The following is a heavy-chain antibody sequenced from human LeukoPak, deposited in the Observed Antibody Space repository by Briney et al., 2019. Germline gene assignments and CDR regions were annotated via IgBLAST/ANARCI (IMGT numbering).Heavy chain of an antibody. J-gene: IGHJ4*02. D-gene: IGHD5-12*01. CDR3: ARDRGGRTGYAPGDFDF. V-gene: IGHV4-38-2*02. CDR1: SYSISSGYY. Sequence: PSETLSLTCAVSSYSISSGYYWDWIRQPPGKGLEWIGTIFYSGRAYYNPSLKSRVTMSVDTSKNHFSLKLTSVTAADPAVYFCARDRGGRTGYAPGDFDFWGQGTLVTVSS. CDR2: IFYSGRA.